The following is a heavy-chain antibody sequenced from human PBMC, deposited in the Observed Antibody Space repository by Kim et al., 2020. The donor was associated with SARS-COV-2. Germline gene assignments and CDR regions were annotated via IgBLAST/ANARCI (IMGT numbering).Heavy chain of an antibody. CDR2: NTGAIGKP. CDR3: ARSLTASGGYFDF. V-gene: IGHV1-3*01. J-gene: IGHJ4*02. Sequence: ASVKVSCKASGYTFTTYAMNWVRQAPGQGLEWMGYNTGAIGKPTYSQDFQGRVTFTKDTSANTAYMELGSLRSEDTAVYYCARSLTASGGYFDFCVQGTL. CDR1: GYTFTTYA. D-gene: IGHD3-10*01.